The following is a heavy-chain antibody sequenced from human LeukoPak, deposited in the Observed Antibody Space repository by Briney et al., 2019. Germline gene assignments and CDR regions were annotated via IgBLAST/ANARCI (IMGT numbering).Heavy chain of an antibody. J-gene: IGHJ4*02. CDR1: GFSFSSYS. V-gene: IGHV3-21*01. CDR2: ISRSSSDI. D-gene: IGHD2-2*01. CDR3: ARDLPAAVD. Sequence: PGGSLRLSCAASGFSFSSYSMSWVRQAPGKGLEWVSFISRSSSDIYHADSVKGRFTISRDNAKNSLYLQMNSLRAEDTAVYYCARDLPAAVDWGQGTLVTVFS.